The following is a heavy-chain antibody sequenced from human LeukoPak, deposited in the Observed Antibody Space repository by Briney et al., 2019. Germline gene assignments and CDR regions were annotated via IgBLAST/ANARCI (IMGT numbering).Heavy chain of an antibody. CDR3: ARIDSRGSTLDY. D-gene: IGHD3-22*01. CDR1: GFTFSSYA. J-gene: IGHJ4*02. CDR2: IWYDGSNK. Sequence: GGSLRLSCAASGFTFSSYAMHWVRQAPGKGLEWVAVIWYDGSNKYYADSVKGLFTISRDNSKNTLYLQMNSLRADDTAVYYCARIDSRGSTLDYWGQGTLVTVSS. V-gene: IGHV3-33*08.